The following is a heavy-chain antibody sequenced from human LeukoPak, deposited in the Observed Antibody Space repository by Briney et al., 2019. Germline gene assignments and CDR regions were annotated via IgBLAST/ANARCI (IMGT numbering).Heavy chain of an antibody. J-gene: IGHJ6*02. CDR3: ASGSSQPSNSCRNYYYCYGMDV. D-gene: IGHD2-2*01. CDR2: ISAYKGDT. V-gene: IGHV1-18*01. CDR1: GYTFSSYG. Sequence: GASVKVSCKASGYTFSSYGINWVRQAPGHGREWMGWISAYKGDTNSVQNLQGRVTMSTDTSTSTAYMELRSLRSDDTAVYYCASGSSQPSNSCRNYYYCYGMDVWGQGTTVTVSS.